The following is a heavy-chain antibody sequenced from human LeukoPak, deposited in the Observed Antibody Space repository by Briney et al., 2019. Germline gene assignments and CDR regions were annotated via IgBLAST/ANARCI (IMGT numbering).Heavy chain of an antibody. CDR1: GFSFSTYW. CDR2: ISSSSSTI. J-gene: IGHJ6*03. Sequence: GGSLRLSCAASGFSFSTYWMSWVRQAPGKGLEWVSYISSSSSTIYYADSLKGRFTISRDNAKNSLYLQMNSLRAEDTAVYYCARGLASLYNWNFACMDVWGKGTTVTVSS. D-gene: IGHD1-7*01. CDR3: ARGLASLYNWNFACMDV. V-gene: IGHV3-48*01.